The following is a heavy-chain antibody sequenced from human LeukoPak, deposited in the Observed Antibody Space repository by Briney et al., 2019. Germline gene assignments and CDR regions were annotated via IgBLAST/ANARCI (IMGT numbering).Heavy chain of an antibody. D-gene: IGHD3-22*01. V-gene: IGHV3-15*07. CDR3: ATDFYDTT. J-gene: IGHJ5*02. Sequence: GGSLRLSCATSGFTFSNAWMNWVRQAPGKGLEWVGRIRSNSDGGTIDYAAPVKGRFALSRDDSKNTLYLQMNSLQTEDTAAYYCATDFYDTTWGQGTLVTVSS. CDR2: IRSNSDGGTI. CDR1: GFTFSNAW.